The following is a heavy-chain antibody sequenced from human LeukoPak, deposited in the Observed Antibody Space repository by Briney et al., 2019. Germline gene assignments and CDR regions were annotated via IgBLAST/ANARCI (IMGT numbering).Heavy chain of an antibody. Sequence: PSETLSLTCTVSGGSINSGDYYWVWIRQPPGKGLEWIGSTYYSGSTPYNPSLKSRVTMTVDTSKSQFSLKLSSVTAADTSVYYCARGGRNWYFDLWGRGTLVTVSS. CDR2: TYYSGST. J-gene: IGHJ2*01. CDR3: ARGGRNWYFDL. V-gene: IGHV4-39*07. CDR1: GGSINSGDYY. D-gene: IGHD3-16*01.